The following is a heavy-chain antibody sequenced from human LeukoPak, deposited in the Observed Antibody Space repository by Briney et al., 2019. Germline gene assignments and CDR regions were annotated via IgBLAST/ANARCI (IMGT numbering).Heavy chain of an antibody. V-gene: IGHV4-59*01. Sequence: PSETLSLTCTVSGGSISSNYWSWIRQSPGKGLEWIGYIHYRGSTDYNPSLKSRVTLSVDTSKNQFSLKLSSVTAADTAVYYCAREVIDYVDIVTTTYFDYWGQGTLVTVSS. CDR2: IHYRGST. CDR3: AREVIDYVDIVTTTYFDY. J-gene: IGHJ4*02. CDR1: GGSISSNY. D-gene: IGHD5-12*01.